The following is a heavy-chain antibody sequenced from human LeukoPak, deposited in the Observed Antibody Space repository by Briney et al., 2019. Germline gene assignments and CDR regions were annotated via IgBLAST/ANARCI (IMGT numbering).Heavy chain of an antibody. CDR2: ISWNSGSI. CDR3: ARDRSSFNGMDV. V-gene: IGHV3-9*01. J-gene: IGHJ6*02. CDR1: GFTFDDYA. Sequence: GGSLRLSCAASGFTFDDYAMHWVRQAPGKGLEWVSGISWNSGSIGYADSVKGRFTISRDNAKNTLYLQMNSLRVEDTAVYYCARDRSSFNGMDVWGQGTTVTVSS.